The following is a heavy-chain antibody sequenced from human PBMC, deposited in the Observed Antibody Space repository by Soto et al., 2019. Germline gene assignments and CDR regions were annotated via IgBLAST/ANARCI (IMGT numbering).Heavy chain of an antibody. J-gene: IGHJ6*03. V-gene: IGHV4-59*08. Sequence: SETLSLTCTVSGGSISRYYWSWIRQPPGKGLEWIGYIYYSGNTNYNPSLKSRVTISVDTSKNQFSLKLSSVTAADTAVYYCATRAADYDFWSGYYSYLYMDVWGKGTTLTLSS. CDR3: ATRAADYDFWSGYYSYLYMDV. CDR2: IYYSGNT. D-gene: IGHD3-3*01. CDR1: GGSISRYY.